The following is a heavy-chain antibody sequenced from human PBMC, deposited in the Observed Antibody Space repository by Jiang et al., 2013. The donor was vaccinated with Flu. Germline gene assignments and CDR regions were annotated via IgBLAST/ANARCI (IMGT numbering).Heavy chain of an antibody. CDR3: ARDGVYTESARFDY. J-gene: IGHJ4*02. CDR2: IFYSGST. V-gene: IGHV4-4*02. Sequence: PSGTLLLTCVVSGGSISSSHWWSWVRQPPGKGLEWIGEIFYSGSTNYNPSLKSRVTISVDKSKNQFSLKLISVTAADTAKYFCARDGVYTESARFDYWGRGTMVIVSS. D-gene: IGHD1-26*01. CDR1: GGSISSSHW.